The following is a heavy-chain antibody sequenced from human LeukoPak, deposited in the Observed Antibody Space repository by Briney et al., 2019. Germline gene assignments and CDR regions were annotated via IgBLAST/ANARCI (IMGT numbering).Heavy chain of an antibody. J-gene: IGHJ6*03. V-gene: IGHV4-39*07. Sequence: SETLSLTCTVSGGSISSSSYYWGWIRQPPGKGLEWVGSNYYSGSTYYNPSLQSRVTISIDTSKNQFSLKLRFVTAADTAVYYCARVRCSGGSCPYYYYYYYMDVWGKGTTVTVSS. CDR2: NYYSGST. D-gene: IGHD2-15*01. CDR1: GGSISSSSYY. CDR3: ARVRCSGGSCPYYYYYYYMDV.